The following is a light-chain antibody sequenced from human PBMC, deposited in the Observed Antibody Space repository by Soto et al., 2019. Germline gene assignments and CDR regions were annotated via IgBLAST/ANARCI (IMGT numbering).Light chain of an antibody. Sequence: DIQMTQSPSTLSGSVGDRVTITCRASQTISSWLAWYQQKPGKAPKLLIYNASTLKSGVPSRFSGSGSGTGFTLTISSLQPDDFATYYCQHYNSYAEAFGQGTKVELK. CDR1: QTISSW. CDR2: NAS. V-gene: IGKV1-5*03. CDR3: QHYNSYAEA. J-gene: IGKJ1*01.